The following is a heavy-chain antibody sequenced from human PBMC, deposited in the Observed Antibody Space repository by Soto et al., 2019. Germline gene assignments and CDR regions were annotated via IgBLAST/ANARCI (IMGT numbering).Heavy chain of an antibody. Sequence: SETLSLTCAVSGYSISSGYYWGCIRQPPGKGLEWIGSIYHSGSTCYNPSLKSRVTISVDTSKNQFSLKLSSVTAADTAVYYCARVGETGTTIGGLNWFDPWGQGTLVTVSS. J-gene: IGHJ5*02. CDR2: IYHSGST. D-gene: IGHD1-7*01. V-gene: IGHV4-38-2*01. CDR3: ARVGETGTTIGGLNWFDP. CDR1: GYSISSGYY.